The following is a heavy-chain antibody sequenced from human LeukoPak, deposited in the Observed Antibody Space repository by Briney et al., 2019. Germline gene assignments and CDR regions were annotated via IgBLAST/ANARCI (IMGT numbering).Heavy chain of an antibody. CDR3: TRDRYCSGGSCYSPPNWFDP. CDR2: IRSKAYGGTT. D-gene: IGHD2-15*01. Sequence: GRSLRLFCTASGFIFGDYAMSWFRQARGKALVGVVFIRSKAYGGTTEYAASVKGRFTISRDDSKSIAYLQMNSLKTEDTAVYYCTRDRYCSGGSCYSPPNWFDPWGQGTLVTVSS. J-gene: IGHJ5*02. V-gene: IGHV3-49*03. CDR1: GFIFGDYA.